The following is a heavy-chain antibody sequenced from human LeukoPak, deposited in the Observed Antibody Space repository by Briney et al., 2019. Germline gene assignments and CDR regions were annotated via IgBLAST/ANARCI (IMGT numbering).Heavy chain of an antibody. CDR3: AGYVVVAATDYSWFDP. CDR1: GFTFSDYY. CDR2: ISSSGSTI. J-gene: IGHJ5*02. V-gene: IGHV3-11*04. Sequence: PGGSLRLSCAVSGFTFSDYYMSWIRQAPGKRLEWVSYISSSGSTIYYADSVKGRFTISRDNAKNSLYLQMNSLRAEDTAVYYCAGYVVVAATDYSWFDPWGQGTLVTVSS. D-gene: IGHD2-15*01.